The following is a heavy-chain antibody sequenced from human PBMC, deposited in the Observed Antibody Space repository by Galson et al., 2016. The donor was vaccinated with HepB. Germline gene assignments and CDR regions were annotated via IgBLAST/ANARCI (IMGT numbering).Heavy chain of an antibody. CDR1: GFTFSSYW. CDR3: AREATWGFDP. V-gene: IGHV3-7*01. CDR2: IKQDGSKK. J-gene: IGHJ5*02. Sequence: SLRLSCAGSGFTFSSYWMSWVRQTPGQEMEWVANIKQDGSKKEDVDSVKGRFIISRDNAKSSMYLQMNSLTVEDTAVYYCAREATWGFDPWGQGTLVSVSS. D-gene: IGHD3-16*01.